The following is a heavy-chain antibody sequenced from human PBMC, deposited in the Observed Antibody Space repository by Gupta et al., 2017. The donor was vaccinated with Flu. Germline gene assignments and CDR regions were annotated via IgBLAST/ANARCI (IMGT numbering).Heavy chain of an antibody. CDR3: ARKSESSRTDRYPFDLDY. Sequence: EAQLLESGGGLVQPGGSLRLSCAASSGFIFSSQAMTWVRQAPGKGMEWVSAISGSGGSTYYADSVKGRFIISRDNYKNTLFLQMNSLRLDDTAVYFCARKSESSRTDRYPFDLDYWGQGTLVTVSS. CDR2: ISGSGGST. CDR1: GFIFSSQA. D-gene: IGHD6-6*01. J-gene: IGHJ4*02. V-gene: IGHV3-23*01.